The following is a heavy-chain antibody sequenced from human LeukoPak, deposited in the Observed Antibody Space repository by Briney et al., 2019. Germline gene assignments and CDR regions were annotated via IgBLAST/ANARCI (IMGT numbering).Heavy chain of an antibody. CDR2: IIPILGIA. CDR1: GGTFSSYA. J-gene: IGHJ4*02. CDR3: AREPNYDAFDY. Sequence: SVKVSCKASGGTFSSYAISWVRQAPGQGLEWMGRIIPILGIANYAQKFQGRVTITADKSTSTAYIELRSLRSDDTAVYYCAREPNYDAFDYWGQGTLVTVSS. V-gene: IGHV1-69*04. D-gene: IGHD4/OR15-4a*01.